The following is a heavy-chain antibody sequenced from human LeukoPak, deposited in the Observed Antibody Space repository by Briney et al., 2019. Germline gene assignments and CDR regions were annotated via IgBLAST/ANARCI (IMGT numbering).Heavy chain of an antibody. D-gene: IGHD2/OR15-2a*01. CDR3: ARRHNESCGAYCNGFDY. Sequence: ASVKVSCKASGSTFTNYYMPWVRQAPGQGLEVMGVIHLTVGSTNYAQKFQGRVTMTRGTVTTTIYMELSSLRSEDNAVDFCARRHNESCGAYCNGFDYLGQGSMVAVSS. CDR1: GSTFTNYY. V-gene: IGHV1-46*01. CDR2: IHLTVGST. J-gene: IGHJ4*02.